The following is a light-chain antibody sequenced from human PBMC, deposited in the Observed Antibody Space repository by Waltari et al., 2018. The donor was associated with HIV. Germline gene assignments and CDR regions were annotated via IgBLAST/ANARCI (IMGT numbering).Light chain of an antibody. CDR2: LKSDGSH. Sequence: RRGKRKEERAGKKKQPGKGQRDLMKLKSDGSHIKGDGTPDRFSGSISGASRYLTLSRLQSEDEADYYCQTWGTGIQDFFGGGTKLTFL. CDR3: QTWGTGIQDF. CDR1: RGKRKEE. V-gene: IGLV4-69*01. J-gene: IGLJ2*01.